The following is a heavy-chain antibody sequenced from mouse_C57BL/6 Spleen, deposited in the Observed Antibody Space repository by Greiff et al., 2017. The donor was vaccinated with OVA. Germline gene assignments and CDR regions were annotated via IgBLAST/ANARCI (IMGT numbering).Heavy chain of an antibody. CDR1: GFTFSSYA. D-gene: IGHD1-1*01. CDR3: TREDPYYYGRNAMDY. J-gene: IGHJ4*01. CDR2: ISSGGDYI. V-gene: IGHV5-9-1*02. Sequence: EVQVVESGEGLVKPGGSLKLSCAASGFTFSSYAMSWVRQTPEKRLEWVAYISSGGDYIYYADTVKGRFTISRDNARNTLYLQMSSLKSEDTAMYYCTREDPYYYGRNAMDYWGQGTSVTVSS.